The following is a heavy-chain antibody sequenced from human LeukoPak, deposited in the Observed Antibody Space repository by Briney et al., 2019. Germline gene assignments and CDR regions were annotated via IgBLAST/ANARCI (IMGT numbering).Heavy chain of an antibody. J-gene: IGHJ3*02. CDR3: ARGQSHDAFDI. CDR1: GGSFSGYH. Sequence: SETLSLTCAVYGGSFSGYHWSWIRQPPGKGLEWIGEINHSGSTNYNPSLKSRVTISVDTSKNQFSLKLSSVTAADTAVYYCARGQSHDAFDIWGQGTMVTVSS. CDR2: INHSGST. V-gene: IGHV4-34*01. D-gene: IGHD5-24*01.